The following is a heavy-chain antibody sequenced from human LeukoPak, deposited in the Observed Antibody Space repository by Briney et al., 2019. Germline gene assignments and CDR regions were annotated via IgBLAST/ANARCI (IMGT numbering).Heavy chain of an antibody. CDR3: AKVDINYYDSSGYYYPTTDY. Sequence: PGGSLRLSCAASGFTFSSYAMSWVRQAPGEGLEWVSAISGSGGSTYYADSVKGRFTISRDNSKNTLYLQMNSLRAEDTAVYYCAKVDINYYDSSGYYYPTTDYWGQGTLVTVSS. CDR2: ISGSGGST. CDR1: GFTFSSYA. J-gene: IGHJ4*02. V-gene: IGHV3-23*01. D-gene: IGHD3-22*01.